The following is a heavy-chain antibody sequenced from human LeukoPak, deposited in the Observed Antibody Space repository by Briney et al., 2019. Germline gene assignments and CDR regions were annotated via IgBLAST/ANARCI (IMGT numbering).Heavy chain of an antibody. CDR2: INPNTGGT. V-gene: IGHV1-2*02. J-gene: IGHJ5*02. CDR3: ATSFYRQTDA. CDR1: GYTFTGYY. D-gene: IGHD3-16*02. Sequence: ASVKVSCKASGYTFTGYYMHWVRQAPGQGLEWMGWINPNTGGTNYAQKFQGRVVMTMDTAISTAYLALTGLTYDDTAIYYCATSFYRQTDAWGQGPLVTVSS.